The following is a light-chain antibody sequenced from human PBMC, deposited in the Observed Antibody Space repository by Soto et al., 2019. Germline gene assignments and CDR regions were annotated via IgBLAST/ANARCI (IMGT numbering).Light chain of an antibody. CDR3: QQSYRTPYT. J-gene: IGKJ2*01. Sequence: DIQMTQSPSSLSASVGDRVTITCRASQGISTYLVWYQQRQGRAPKLLIYAASSLLSGVPSRFSGTGSGTDFTLTISSLQPEDFGTYYCQQSYRTPYTFGQGTKVEAK. V-gene: IGKV1-39*01. CDR2: AAS. CDR1: QGISTY.